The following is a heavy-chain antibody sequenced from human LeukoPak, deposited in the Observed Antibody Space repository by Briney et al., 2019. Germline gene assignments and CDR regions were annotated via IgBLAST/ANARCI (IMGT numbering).Heavy chain of an antibody. J-gene: IGHJ3*02. Sequence: GGSLRLSCAASGFTFSSYEMNWVRQAPGKGLEWVSYISSSGSTIYYADSVKGRFTISRDNAKNSLYLQMNSLRAEDTAVYYCARTMVRGIIDAFDIWGQGTLVTVSS. V-gene: IGHV3-48*03. CDR2: ISSSGSTI. CDR3: ARTMVRGIIDAFDI. CDR1: GFTFSSYE. D-gene: IGHD3-10*01.